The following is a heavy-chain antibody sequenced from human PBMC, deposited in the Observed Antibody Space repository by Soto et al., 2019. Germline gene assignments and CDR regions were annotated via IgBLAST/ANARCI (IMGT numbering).Heavy chain of an antibody. V-gene: IGHV4-59*01. Sequence: PSETLSLTCTVSNGSISDYYWTWIRQPPGKGLEWIGYVYYSGTTNYHPSLKRRITISVDTSKNQFSLKLTSVTAADTAVYYCARASMTTIAMDVWGQGTTVTVSS. CDR1: NGSISDYY. CDR2: VYYSGTT. J-gene: IGHJ6*02. CDR3: ARASMTTIAMDV. D-gene: IGHD4-17*01.